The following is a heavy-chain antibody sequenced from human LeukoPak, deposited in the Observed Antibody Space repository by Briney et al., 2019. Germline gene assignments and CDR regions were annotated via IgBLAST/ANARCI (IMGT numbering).Heavy chain of an antibody. D-gene: IGHD2-2*01. Sequence: GGSLRLSCAASGFTFSSYGMHWVRQAPGKGLEWVAFIRYDGSNKYYADSVKGRFTISRDNSKNMLYLQMNSLRAEDTAVYYCARANTPLTTSCPFDYWGQGTLVTVSS. CDR1: GFTFSSYG. J-gene: IGHJ4*02. CDR3: ARANTPLTTSCPFDY. CDR2: IRYDGSNK. V-gene: IGHV3-30*02.